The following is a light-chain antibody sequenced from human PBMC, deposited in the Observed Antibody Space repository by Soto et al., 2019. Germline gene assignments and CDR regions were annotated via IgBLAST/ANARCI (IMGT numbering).Light chain of an antibody. Sequence: QSVLTQPASVSGSPGQSITISCTGTSSDVGGYKYVSWYQQHPGKAPKLMIYDVSNRPSGVSNRFSGSKSGNTASLTISGLQAEDEADYYCSSYTSSNPRVFGTGTKVTVL. CDR3: SSYTSSNPRV. J-gene: IGLJ1*01. V-gene: IGLV2-14*01. CDR2: DVS. CDR1: SSDVGGYKY.